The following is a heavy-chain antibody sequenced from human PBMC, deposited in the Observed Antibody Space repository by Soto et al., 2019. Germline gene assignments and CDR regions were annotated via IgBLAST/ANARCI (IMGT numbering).Heavy chain of an antibody. Sequence: ASETLSLTCTVSGGSISSYYWSWIRQPPGKGLEWIGYIYYSGSTNYNPSLKSRVTISVDTSKNQFSLKLSSVTAADTAVYYCASAIYSSSWYSGVYWGQGTLVTVSS. CDR1: GGSISSYY. V-gene: IGHV4-59*01. CDR2: IYYSGST. D-gene: IGHD6-13*01. CDR3: ASAIYSSSWYSGVY. J-gene: IGHJ4*02.